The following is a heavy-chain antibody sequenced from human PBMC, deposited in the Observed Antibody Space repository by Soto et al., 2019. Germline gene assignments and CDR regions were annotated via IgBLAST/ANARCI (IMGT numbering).Heavy chain of an antibody. J-gene: IGHJ4*02. V-gene: IGHV3-66*01. CDR2: IYSGGST. Sequence: GRSQRLWWAVSWFNVRGHYVRRVRQAPGKGLEWVSVIYSGGSTYYADSVKGRFTISRDNSKNTLYLQMNSLRAEDTAVYYCAREIGGSAPLFDYWGQGTLVTVSS. CDR1: WFNVRGHY. CDR3: AREIGGSAPLFDY. D-gene: IGHD3-3*01.